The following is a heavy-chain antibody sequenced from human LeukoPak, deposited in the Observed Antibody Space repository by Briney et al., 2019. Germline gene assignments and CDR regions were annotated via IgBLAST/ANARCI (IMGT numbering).Heavy chain of an antibody. D-gene: IGHD2-2*01. J-gene: IGHJ4*02. CDR2: ISSNGGST. CDR1: GFTFSSYA. CDR3: ARDSGKGYCSSTSCPPSDY. V-gene: IGHV3-64*04. Sequence: GGSLRLSCSASGFTFSSYAMHWVRQAPGKGLEYVSAISSNGGSTYYADSVKGRFTISRDNAKNSLYLQMNGLRAEDTAVYYCARDSGKGYCSSTSCPPSDYWGQGSLVTVSS.